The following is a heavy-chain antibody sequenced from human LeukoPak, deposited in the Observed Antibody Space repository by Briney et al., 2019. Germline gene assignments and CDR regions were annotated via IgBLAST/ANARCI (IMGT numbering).Heavy chain of an antibody. CDR3: AKVKGGYDHETSLFDY. D-gene: IGHD5-12*01. V-gene: IGHV3-53*01. CDR2: IYSDGST. Sequence: GGSLRLSCAVSGFTVSSNYMSWVRQPPGKGLEWVSIIYSDGSTYYADSVKGRFTISRDNSKNTLYLQMNGLRADDTAIYYCAKVKGGYDHETSLFDYWGQGTLVTVSS. J-gene: IGHJ4*02. CDR1: GFTVSSNY.